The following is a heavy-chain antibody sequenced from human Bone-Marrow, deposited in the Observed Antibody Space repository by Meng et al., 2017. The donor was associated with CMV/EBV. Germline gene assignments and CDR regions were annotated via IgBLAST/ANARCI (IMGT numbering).Heavy chain of an antibody. V-gene: IGHV4-39*07. J-gene: IGHJ4*02. Sequence: SETLSLTCTVSGGSINSGSFYWGWIRQPPGKGLEWIGNIYYSGITYYNPSLKSRVSMSVDTSKNQLSLILEAVTAADTAVYYCAKIDIGYCTNGVCYTDDYWGQGTRVTGSS. CDR2: IYYSGIT. D-gene: IGHD2-8*01. CDR1: GGSINSGSFY. CDR3: AKIDIGYCTNGVCYTDDY.